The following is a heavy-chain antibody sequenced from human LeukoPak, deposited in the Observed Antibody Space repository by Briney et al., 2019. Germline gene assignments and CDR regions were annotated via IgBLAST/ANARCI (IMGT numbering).Heavy chain of an antibody. CDR3: ARGARYFDS. J-gene: IGHJ4*02. CDR1: GFTFSSYS. CDR2: ISSGSSSI. V-gene: IGHV3-48*02. D-gene: IGHD3-9*01. Sequence: GGSLRLSCAASGFTFSSYSMNWFRQAPRKGREWVSYISSGSSSIFYADSVKGRFTISRDNAKNSLYLQMNSLRDEDTAVYCRARGARYFDSWGQGTLVTVSS.